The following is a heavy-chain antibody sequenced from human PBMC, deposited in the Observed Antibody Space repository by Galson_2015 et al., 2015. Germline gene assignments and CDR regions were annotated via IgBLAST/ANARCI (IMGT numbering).Heavy chain of an antibody. J-gene: IGHJ4*02. D-gene: IGHD1-26*01. CDR2: IYPGDSDT. CDR1: GYSFTSYW. V-gene: IGHV5-51*01. CDR3: ARWECEGGGY. Sequence: QSGAEVKKPGESLQISCTGSGYSFTSYWLGWVRQMPGKGLEWMGIIYPGDSDTRYSPSSQGQFTISADRSISTVYLQWSSLKASDTAMYYCARWECEGGGYWGQGTLVTVSS.